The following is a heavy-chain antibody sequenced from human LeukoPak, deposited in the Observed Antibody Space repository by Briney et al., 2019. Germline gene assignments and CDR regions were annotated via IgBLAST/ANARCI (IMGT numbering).Heavy chain of an antibody. V-gene: IGHV4-59*12. CDR1: GGSISSYY. J-gene: IGHJ4*02. CDR2: IYYSGST. Sequence: KASETLSLTCTVSGGSISSYYWSWIRQPPGKGLEWIGYIYYSGSTNYNPSLKSRVTISVDTSRNQFSLKLSSVTAADTAVYYCARDSVYSGSSLDYWGQGALVTVSS. CDR3: ARDSVYSGSSLDY. D-gene: IGHD1-26*01.